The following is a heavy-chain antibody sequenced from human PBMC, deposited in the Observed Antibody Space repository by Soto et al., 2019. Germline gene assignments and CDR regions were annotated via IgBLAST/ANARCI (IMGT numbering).Heavy chain of an antibody. D-gene: IGHD3-3*01. V-gene: IGHV1-69*04. CDR2: IIPILGIA. J-gene: IGHJ5*02. CDR3: ARDNRHVLRFLDDWFDP. CDR1: GGTFSSYT. Sequence: SVKVSCKASGGTFSSYTISWVRQAPGQGLEWMGRIIPILGIANYAQKFQGRVTITADKSTSTAYMELSSLRSEDTAVYYCARDNRHVLRFLDDWFDPWGKGTLVTVSS.